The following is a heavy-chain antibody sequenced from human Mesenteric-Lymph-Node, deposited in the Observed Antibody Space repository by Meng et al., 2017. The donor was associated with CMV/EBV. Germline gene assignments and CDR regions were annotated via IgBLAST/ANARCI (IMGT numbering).Heavy chain of an antibody. CDR2: ILPILGAA. CDR1: GGTSSSYS. Sequence: SGGTSSSYSISWVRQAPGQGLEWMGGILPILGAARYAQKFQGRVTFTADKSTSTAYMELTSLRSEDTAVFYCARRTGYSYTEFFQDWGQGTLVTVSS. CDR3: ARRTGYSYTEFFQD. V-gene: IGHV1-69*08. D-gene: IGHD5-12*01. J-gene: IGHJ1*01.